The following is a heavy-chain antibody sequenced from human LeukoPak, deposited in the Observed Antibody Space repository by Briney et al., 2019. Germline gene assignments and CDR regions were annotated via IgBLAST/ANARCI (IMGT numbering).Heavy chain of an antibody. Sequence: GSLRLSCAASGFTFSSYEMNWVRQAPGKGLEWVSYINSSGSTIYYADSVKGRFTISRDNAKNSLYLQMNSLRAEDTAVYYCARAAPPWFGEPHYFDYWGQGTLATVSS. CDR2: INSSGSTI. J-gene: IGHJ4*02. V-gene: IGHV3-48*03. CDR3: ARAAPPWFGEPHYFDY. CDR1: GFTFSSYE. D-gene: IGHD3-10*01.